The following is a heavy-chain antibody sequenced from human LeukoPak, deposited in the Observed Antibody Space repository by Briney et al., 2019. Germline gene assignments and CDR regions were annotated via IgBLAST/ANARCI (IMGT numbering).Heavy chain of an antibody. D-gene: IGHD6-19*01. CDR1: GFTVSSNE. CDR2: ISGGST. CDR3: ARGGVYSSGWYVDY. V-gene: IGHV3-38-3*01. J-gene: IGHJ4*02. Sequence: GGSLRLSCAASGFTVSSNEMSWVRQAPGKGLEWVSSISGGSTYYADSVKGRFTISRDNAKNSLYLQMNSLRAEDTAVYYCARGGVYSSGWYVDYWGQGTLVTVSS.